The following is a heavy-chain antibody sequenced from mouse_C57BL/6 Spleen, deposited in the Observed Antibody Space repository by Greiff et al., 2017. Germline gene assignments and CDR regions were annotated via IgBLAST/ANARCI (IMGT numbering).Heavy chain of an antibody. CDR2: IDPSDSET. CDR3: ARYYGSSYWYFDV. D-gene: IGHD1-1*01. J-gene: IGHJ1*03. CDR1: GYTFTSYW. V-gene: IGHV1-52*01. Sequence: QVQLQQPGAELVRPGSSVKLSCKASGYTFTSYWMHWVKQRPIQGLEWIGNIDPSDSETHYNQKFKDKATLTVDKSSSTAYMQLSSLTSEDSAVAFCARYYGSSYWYFDVWGTGTTVTVSS.